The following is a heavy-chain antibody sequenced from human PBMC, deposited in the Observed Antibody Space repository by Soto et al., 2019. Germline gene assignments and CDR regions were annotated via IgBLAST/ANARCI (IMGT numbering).Heavy chain of an antibody. J-gene: IGHJ5*02. CDR1: GFTFSSYA. D-gene: IGHD3-10*01. V-gene: IGHV3-23*01. CDR2: ISGSGGST. Sequence: GGSLRLSCAASGFTFSSYAMSWVRQAPGKGLEWVSAISGSGGSTYYADSVKGRFTISRDDSKNTLYLQMNSLRAEDTAVYYCAKETPVLLWFGELSSNWFDPWGQGTLVTVSS. CDR3: AKETPVLLWFGELSSNWFDP.